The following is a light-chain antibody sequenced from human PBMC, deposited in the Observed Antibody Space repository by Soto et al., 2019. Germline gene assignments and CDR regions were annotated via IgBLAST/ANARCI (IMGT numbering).Light chain of an antibody. CDR1: QSVSSSY. J-gene: IGKJ2*01. V-gene: IGKV3-20*01. CDR3: QLYGSSPPRYT. Sequence: ESVLTQSPGTLSLSPGERAALSCRASQSVSSSYLAWYQQKSGQAPRLLIYAAPTRATGIPDRFSGSGSGTDFTLTISRLEPEDFAVYFCQLYGSSPPRYTFGQGTKLEIK. CDR2: AAP.